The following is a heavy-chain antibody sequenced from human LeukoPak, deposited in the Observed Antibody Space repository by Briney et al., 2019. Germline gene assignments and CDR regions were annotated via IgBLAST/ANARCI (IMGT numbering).Heavy chain of an antibody. J-gene: IGHJ4*02. Sequence: GGSLRLSCAASGFTFSDYAMTWARQAPGKGLEWVSSISGSGSRTYYTESVKGRFTISRDNSKNTLYLQMNSLRADETAIYYCASRPRADIGPLDFWGRGTLVTVSS. V-gene: IGHV3-23*01. CDR3: ASRPRADIGPLDF. D-gene: IGHD1-14*01. CDR1: GFTFSDYA. CDR2: ISGSGSRT.